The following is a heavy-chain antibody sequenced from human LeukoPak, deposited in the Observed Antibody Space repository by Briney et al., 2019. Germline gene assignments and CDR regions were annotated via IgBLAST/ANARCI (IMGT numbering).Heavy chain of an antibody. Sequence: GRSLRLSCAASGFTFDDYAMHWVRQAPGKGLEWVSGISWNSGSIGYADSVKGRFTISRDNAKNSLYLQMNSLRAEDTAVYYCAKSEGTYYGSGSYSNNWGQGTLVTVSS. CDR1: GFTFDDYA. D-gene: IGHD3-10*01. J-gene: IGHJ4*02. CDR3: AKSEGTYYGSGSYSNN. V-gene: IGHV3-9*01. CDR2: ISWNSGSI.